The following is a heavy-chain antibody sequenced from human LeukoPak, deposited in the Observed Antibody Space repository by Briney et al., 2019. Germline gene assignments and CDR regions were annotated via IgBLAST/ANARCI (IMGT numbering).Heavy chain of an antibody. CDR3: ARRGIISGWYWAYYFDY. CDR1: GFTFSSYS. J-gene: IGHJ4*02. CDR2: ISGSSSYI. V-gene: IGHV3-21*01. D-gene: IGHD6-19*01. Sequence: GGSLRLSCAASGFTFSSYSMNWVRQAPGKGLEWVSFISGSSSYIYYADSVKGRFTISRDNAKNSLYLQMSSLRAEDTAVYYCARRGIISGWYWAYYFDYWGQGTLVTVSS.